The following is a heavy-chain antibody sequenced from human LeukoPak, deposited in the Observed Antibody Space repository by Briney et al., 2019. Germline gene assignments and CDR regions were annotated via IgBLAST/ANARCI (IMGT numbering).Heavy chain of an antibody. CDR1: GFSISNFG. Sequence: PGGSLRLSCAASGFSISNFGMHWVRQAPGKGLEWVPVIWSDGSKKNYADSVRGRFTFSRDNSKNTVHLQITSLRAEDTGVYYCARGSGGNLRIRYFDYWGQGTLVTVSS. V-gene: IGHV3-33*01. D-gene: IGHD4-23*01. CDR2: IWSDGSKK. CDR3: ARGSGGNLRIRYFDY. J-gene: IGHJ4*02.